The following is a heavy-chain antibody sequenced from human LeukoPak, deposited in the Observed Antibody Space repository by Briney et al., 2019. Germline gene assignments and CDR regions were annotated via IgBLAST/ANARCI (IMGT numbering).Heavy chain of an antibody. Sequence: SETLSLTCTVSGGSISSYYWSWIRQPPGKGLEWIGYIYYSGSTNYNPSLKSRVTISVDTSKNQFSLILSFVTAADTAVYYCARDGLGYGLPFDYWGQGTLVTVSS. J-gene: IGHJ4*02. V-gene: IGHV4-59*01. CDR3: ARDGLGYGLPFDY. CDR2: IYYSGST. CDR1: GGSISSYY. D-gene: IGHD5-24*01.